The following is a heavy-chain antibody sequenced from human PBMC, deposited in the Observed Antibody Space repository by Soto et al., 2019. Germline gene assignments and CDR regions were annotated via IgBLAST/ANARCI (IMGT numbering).Heavy chain of an antibody. D-gene: IGHD3-10*01. J-gene: IGHJ6*02. V-gene: IGHV1-69*02. Sequence: SVKVSCKASGGTFSSYTISWVRQAPGQGLEWMGRIIPILGIANYAQKFQGRVTITADKSTSTAYMELSSLRSEDTAVYYCARVLYCSGSDHSYGMDVWGHGTTVTVSS. CDR2: IIPILGIA. CDR1: GGTFSSYT. CDR3: ARVLYCSGSDHSYGMDV.